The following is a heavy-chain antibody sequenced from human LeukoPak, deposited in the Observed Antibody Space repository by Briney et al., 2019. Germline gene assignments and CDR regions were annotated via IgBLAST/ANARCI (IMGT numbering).Heavy chain of an antibody. Sequence: PGGSLRLSCAASGFTFSSYEMNWVRQAPGKGLEWVSSIGDGGGSTYYADSVKGRFTISRDNSKNTLYLQMNSLRAEDTAVYYCAKKGPVTADLYYYYYMDVWGKGTTVTVSS. V-gene: IGHV3-23*01. J-gene: IGHJ6*03. CDR2: IGDGGGST. D-gene: IGHD2-21*02. CDR3: AKKGPVTADLYYYYYMDV. CDR1: GFTFSSYE.